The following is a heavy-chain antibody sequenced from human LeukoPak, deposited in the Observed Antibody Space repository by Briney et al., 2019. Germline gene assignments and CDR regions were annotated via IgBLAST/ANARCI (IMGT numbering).Heavy chain of an antibody. Sequence: PGGSLRLSCAASGFSFTNYAMTWVRQAPGKGLEWVSSISGSGGSTYYADSVKGRFTISRDNSKNTLYLQVNSLRAEDTAVYYCARGYGDLTFFDYWGQGTLVTVSS. D-gene: IGHD4-17*01. CDR3: ARGYGDLTFFDY. CDR1: GFSFTNYA. CDR2: ISGSGGST. V-gene: IGHV3-23*01. J-gene: IGHJ4*02.